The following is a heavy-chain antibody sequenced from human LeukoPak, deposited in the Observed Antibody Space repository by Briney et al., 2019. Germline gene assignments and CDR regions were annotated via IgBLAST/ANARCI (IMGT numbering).Heavy chain of an antibody. J-gene: IGHJ6*02. D-gene: IGHD3-10*01. CDR1: GYTFTSYG. V-gene: IGHV1-18*01. CDR2: ISADNGNT. CDR3: ARGYGSGSRGIYYYYYGMDV. Sequence: SVKVSCKASGYTFTSYGISWVRQAPGQGLEWMGWISADNGNTNYAQKLQGRVTMTTDTSTSTAYMELRSLRSDDTAVYYCARGYGSGSRGIYYYYYGMDVWGQGTTVTVSS.